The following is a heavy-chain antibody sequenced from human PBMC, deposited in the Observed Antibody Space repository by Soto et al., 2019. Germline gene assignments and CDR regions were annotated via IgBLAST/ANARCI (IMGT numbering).Heavy chain of an antibody. J-gene: IGHJ6*02. CDR2: IFSDNER. V-gene: IGHV2-26*01. CDR3: VRMNADSYQFYYSMDV. Sequence: SGPTLVNPTDTLTLTCTVSGFSLSTCRMAVSWIRQPPGKALEWLAHIFSDNERSYSTSMQGRLTISKDPSGSQVVLSMTNLDPVDTGTYYCVRMNADSYQFYYSMDVWGQGTTVTVSS. CDR1: GFSLSTCRMA. D-gene: IGHD2-8*01.